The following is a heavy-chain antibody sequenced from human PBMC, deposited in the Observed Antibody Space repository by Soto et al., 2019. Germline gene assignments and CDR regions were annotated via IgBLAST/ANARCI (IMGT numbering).Heavy chain of an antibody. CDR3: AKAKNDYNWDNRPPFDY. J-gene: IGHJ4*02. CDR1: GFTLRNYA. D-gene: IGHD1-20*01. V-gene: IGHV3-23*01. CDR2: ISANDVGT. Sequence: GGALRLSCEASGFTLRNYAMTWSRQAPGKGLEWVSLISANDVGTYYAESVKTRFTISTDQSRNTVYLQMDSLRADDTAIYYCAKAKNDYNWDNRPPFDYWGQGTLVTVSS.